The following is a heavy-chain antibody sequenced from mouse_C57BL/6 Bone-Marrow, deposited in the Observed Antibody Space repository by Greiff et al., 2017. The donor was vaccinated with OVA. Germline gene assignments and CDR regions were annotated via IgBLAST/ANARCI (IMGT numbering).Heavy chain of an antibody. Sequence: QVQLQQSGPGLVQPSQSLSITCTVSGFSLTSYGVHWVRQSPGKGLEWLGVIWSGGSTDYNAAFISRLSISKDNSKSQVFLKMNSLQADDTAIYYCARGDYYGKNFDYWGQGTTLTVSS. CDR1: GFSLTSYG. CDR2: IWSGGST. J-gene: IGHJ2*01. CDR3: ARGDYYGKNFDY. D-gene: IGHD1-1*01. V-gene: IGHV2-2*01.